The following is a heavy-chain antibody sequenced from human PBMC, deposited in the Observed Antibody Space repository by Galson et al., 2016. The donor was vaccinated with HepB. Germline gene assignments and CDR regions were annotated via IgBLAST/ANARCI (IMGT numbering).Heavy chain of an antibody. CDR3: AKARGASGWYYHFDP. CDR2: ISYDGSNK. Sequence: SLRLSCAASGFTFSSYAMHWVRQAPGKGLEWVAVISYDGSNKYYADSVKGRFTIPRDTAMNSLYLQMDSLRAEDTALYYCAKARGASGWYYHFDPWGQGTLVTVSS. J-gene: IGHJ5*02. V-gene: IGHV3-30*04. CDR1: GFTFSSYA. D-gene: IGHD6-19*01.